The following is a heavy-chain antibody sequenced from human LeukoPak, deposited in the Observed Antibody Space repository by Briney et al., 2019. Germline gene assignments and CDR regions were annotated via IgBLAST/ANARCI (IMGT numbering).Heavy chain of an antibody. Sequence: VASVKVSRKASGGTFSSYTISWVRQAPGQGLEWMRRIIPILGIANYAQKFQGRVTITADKSTSTAYMELSSLRSEDTAVYYCARTGGYCSGGSCYPNYGMDVWGQGTTVTVSS. CDR1: GGTFSSYT. CDR3: ARTGGYCSGGSCYPNYGMDV. D-gene: IGHD2-15*01. J-gene: IGHJ6*02. CDR2: IIPILGIA. V-gene: IGHV1-69*02.